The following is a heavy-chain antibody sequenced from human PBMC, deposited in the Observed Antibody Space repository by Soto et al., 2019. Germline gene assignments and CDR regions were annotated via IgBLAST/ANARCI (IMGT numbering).Heavy chain of an antibody. CDR2: IMKDGGVK. J-gene: IGHJ5*01. CDR1: GFIFTDYW. Sequence: GGSLRLSCAASGFIFTDYWMGWVRQAPGKGLEWVATIMKDGGVKKYVDSVKGRFTISRDNAKNSLFLQMNSLRVEDTAVYYCARGRDYYKADSWGQGTLVTVSS. CDR3: ARGRDYYKADS. D-gene: IGHD1-26*01. V-gene: IGHV3-7*01.